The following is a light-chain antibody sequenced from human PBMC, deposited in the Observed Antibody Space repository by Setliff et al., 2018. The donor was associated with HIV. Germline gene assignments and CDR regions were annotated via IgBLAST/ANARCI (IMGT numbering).Light chain of an antibody. CDR1: SSDVGGYNY. Sequence: QSALTQPASVSGSPGQSITISCTGTSSDVGGYNYVSWYQQHPDTAPKLILYDVIKRPSGISNRFSGSKSGNTASLTISGLQAEDEADYYCSSYTNSGTLIGGGTKVTVL. CDR2: DVI. J-gene: IGLJ2*01. V-gene: IGLV2-14*03. CDR3: SSYTNSGTL.